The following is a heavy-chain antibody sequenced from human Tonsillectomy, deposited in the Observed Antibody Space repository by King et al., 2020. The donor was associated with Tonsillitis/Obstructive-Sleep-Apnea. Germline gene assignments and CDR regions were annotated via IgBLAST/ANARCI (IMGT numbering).Heavy chain of an antibody. CDR2: INSDGTGP. V-gene: IGHV3-74*01. CDR3: ARYPGTMVRGVEIPYMEV. Sequence: VQLVESGGGLVQPGGSLRLSCAASGFTFNNYWMHWVRQTPEKGLVWVSRINSDGTGPIYADSVKGRFTISRDNAKNTLYLQMNGLRAEDTAVYYCARYPGTMVRGVEIPYMEVWGKGTTVTVSS. D-gene: IGHD3-10*01. J-gene: IGHJ6*03. CDR1: GFTFNNYW.